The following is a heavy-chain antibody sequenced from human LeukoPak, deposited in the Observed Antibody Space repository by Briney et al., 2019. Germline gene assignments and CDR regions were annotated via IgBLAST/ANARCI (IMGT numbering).Heavy chain of an antibody. CDR3: ARQGVLRYFDWLSSTDAFDI. D-gene: IGHD3-9*01. CDR2: IYPGDSGT. V-gene: IGHV5-51*01. J-gene: IGHJ3*02. CDR1: GYSFTSYW. Sequence: GESLKISCKGSGYSFTSYWIGWVRQMPGKGLEWMGIIYPGDSGTRYSPSFQGQVTISADKSISTAYLQWSSLKASDTAMYYCARQGVLRYFDWLSSTDAFDIWGQGTMVTVSS.